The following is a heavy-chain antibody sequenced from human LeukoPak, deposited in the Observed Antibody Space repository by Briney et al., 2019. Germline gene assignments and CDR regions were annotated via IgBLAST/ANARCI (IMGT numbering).Heavy chain of an antibody. J-gene: IGHJ3*02. V-gene: IGHV4-61*02. CDR1: GGSISSGSYY. Sequence: SQTLSLTCTVSGGSISSGSYYWSWIRRPAGKGLEWIGRICTSGSTNYNPSLKSRVTISVDTSKNQFSLKLSSVTAADTAVYYCARTQRSPPRYYDSPGDAFDIWGQGTMVTVSS. CDR3: ARTQRSPPRYYDSPGDAFDI. CDR2: ICTSGST. D-gene: IGHD3-22*01.